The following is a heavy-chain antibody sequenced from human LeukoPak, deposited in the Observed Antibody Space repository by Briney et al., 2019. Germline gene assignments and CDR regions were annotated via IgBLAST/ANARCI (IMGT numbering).Heavy chain of an antibody. J-gene: IGHJ4*02. D-gene: IGHD5-12*01. Sequence: KPSETLSLTCTVSGASISSYYWSWVRQPPGKGLEWIGYIYTSGSTNYNPSLKSRVTISVDTSKSQLSLKLTSVTAADTAVYYCARRVDTMQPFDYWGQGTLVTVSS. CDR1: GASISSYY. CDR3: ARRVDTMQPFDY. CDR2: IYTSGST. V-gene: IGHV4-4*09.